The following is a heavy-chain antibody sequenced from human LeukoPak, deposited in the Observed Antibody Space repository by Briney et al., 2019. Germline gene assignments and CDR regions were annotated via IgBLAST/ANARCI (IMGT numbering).Heavy chain of an antibody. CDR3: ATGVGRHDAFDI. CDR2: IRYDGSNK. CDR1: GFTFSSYG. J-gene: IGHJ3*02. Sequence: GGSLRLSCAASGFTFSSYGMHWVRQAPGKGLEWVAFIRYDGSNKYYADSVKGRFTISRDNSKNTLYLQMNSPRAEDTAVYYCATGVGRHDAFDIWGQGTMVTVSS. V-gene: IGHV3-30*02. D-gene: IGHD1-26*01.